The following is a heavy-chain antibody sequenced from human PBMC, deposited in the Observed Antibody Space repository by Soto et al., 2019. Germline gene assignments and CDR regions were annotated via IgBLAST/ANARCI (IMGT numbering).Heavy chain of an antibody. CDR3: AKDGSGPFDY. CDR1: GFTFSSYG. J-gene: IGHJ4*02. V-gene: IGHV3-30*18. CDR2: ISYDGSNK. Sequence: GGSLRLSCAASGFTFSSYGMHWVRQAPGKGLEWVAVISYDGSNKYYADSVKGRFTISRDNSKNTLYLQMNSLRAEDTAVYYCAKDGSGPFDYWGQGTLVTVSS. D-gene: IGHD6-19*01.